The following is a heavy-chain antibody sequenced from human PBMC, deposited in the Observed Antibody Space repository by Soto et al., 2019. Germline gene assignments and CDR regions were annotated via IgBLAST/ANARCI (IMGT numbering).Heavy chain of an antibody. V-gene: IGHV3-23*01. CDR1: GFTFSNYA. D-gene: IGHD3-10*01. CDR3: AKGLHFTISEADY. Sequence: GGSLRLSCVASGFTFSNYAMNWVRQAPGKGPEWVSGFSGSGGSTYYADSVKGRFTISRDNPTNTLYLQMNSLRPEDTAVYYCAKGLHFTISEADYWGQGTLVTVSS. CDR2: FSGSGGST. J-gene: IGHJ4*02.